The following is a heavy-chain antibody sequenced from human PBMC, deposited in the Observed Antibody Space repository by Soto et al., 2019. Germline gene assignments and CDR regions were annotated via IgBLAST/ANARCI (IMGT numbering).Heavy chain of an antibody. CDR2: ISAYNGNT. Sequence: AASKVSCESFVYTFNSCGIICVQQAPGQGLEWMGWISAYNGNTNYAQKLQGRVTMTTDTSTSTAYMELRSLRSDDTAVYYCARAPRQWPLQHWGQATWVNVSA. D-gene: IGHD6-19*01. CDR1: VYTFNSCG. V-gene: IGHV1-18*04. J-gene: IGHJ1*01. CDR3: ARAPRQWPLQH.